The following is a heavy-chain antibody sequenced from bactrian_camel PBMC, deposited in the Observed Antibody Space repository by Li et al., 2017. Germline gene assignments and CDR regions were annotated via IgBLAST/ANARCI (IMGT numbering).Heavy chain of an antibody. J-gene: IGHJ4*01. D-gene: IGHD6*01. Sequence: VQLVESGGGLVQPGGSLRLSCAASGFTFSSYYMNWVRQAPGEGLEWVSTIASGGLTTYYADSVKGRFTISRDNAKNTLYLQLNSLKIEDAAMYYCAAVGGSSWYDLTHKFWGQGTQVTVS. CDR2: IASGGLTT. V-gene: IGHV3S40*01. CDR3: AAVGGSSWYDLTHKF. CDR1: GFTFSSYY.